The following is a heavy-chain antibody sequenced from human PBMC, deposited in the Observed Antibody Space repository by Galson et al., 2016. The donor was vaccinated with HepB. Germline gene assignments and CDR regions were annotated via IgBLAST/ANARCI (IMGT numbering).Heavy chain of an antibody. CDR1: NYSFPHCG. D-gene: IGHD1-14*01. CDR2: IIPHNGNA. J-gene: IGHJ4*02. V-gene: IGHV1-18*01. CDR3: ARHNGCDY. Sequence: SVKVSCKASNYSFPHCGITWVRQAPGQGLEWMGWIIPHNGNANYAQKFQGRVTMTADTSTSTAYMELSSLTSDDTAVYFCARHNGCDYWGQGTLVTVSS.